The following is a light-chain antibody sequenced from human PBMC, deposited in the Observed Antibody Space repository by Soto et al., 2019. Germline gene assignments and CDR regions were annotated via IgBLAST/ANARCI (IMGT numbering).Light chain of an antibody. CDR2: EVS. V-gene: IGLV2-14*01. CDR1: SSDVGGYNY. CDR3: SSYTSTTTWV. J-gene: IGLJ3*02. Sequence: QSALTQPASVSGSPGQSITISCTGTSSDVGGYNYVSWYQQHPGKPPKLMIYEVSNRPSGVSNRFSGSKSGNTASLTISGLQGEDEANYYCSSYTSTTTWVFGGGTKVTVL.